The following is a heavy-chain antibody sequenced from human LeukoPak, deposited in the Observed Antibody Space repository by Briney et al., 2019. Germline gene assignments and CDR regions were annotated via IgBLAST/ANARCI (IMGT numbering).Heavy chain of an antibody. CDR1: GFTFSTYA. Sequence: PGGSLRLSCAASGFTFSTYAMSWVRQAPGKGLEWLAYISGSGGSTYYADSVKGRFTISRDNSKNTLYLQMNSLRAEDTAVYYCAKTAKYCSGDSCSRECDYWGQGTLVTVSS. CDR3: AKTAKYCSGDSCSRECDY. CDR2: ISGSGGST. J-gene: IGHJ4*02. V-gene: IGHV3-23*01. D-gene: IGHD2-15*01.